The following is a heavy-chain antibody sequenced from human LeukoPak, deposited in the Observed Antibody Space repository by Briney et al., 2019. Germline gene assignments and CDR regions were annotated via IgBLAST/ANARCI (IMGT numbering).Heavy chain of an antibody. V-gene: IGHV3-7*03. D-gene: IGHD3-3*01. CDR1: GYRFSPYW. CDR2: IKQDGSEK. Sequence: QSGGSLRLSCAASGYRFSPYWMSWVRQTPGKGLEWVANIKQDGSEKYYVDSVKGRFTISRDNAKNSLYLQMNSLRAEDTAVYYCARVTRGTRITIFGVGNYYYYYGMDVWGQGTTVTVSS. J-gene: IGHJ6*02. CDR3: ARVTRGTRITIFGVGNYYYYYGMDV.